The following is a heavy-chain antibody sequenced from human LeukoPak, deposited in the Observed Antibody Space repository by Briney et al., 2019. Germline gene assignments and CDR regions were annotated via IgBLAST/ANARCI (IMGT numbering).Heavy chain of an antibody. D-gene: IGHD2-2*02. V-gene: IGHV3-48*02. CDR3: ARDIGDCSSLSCYNHYYYMDV. J-gene: IGHJ6*03. CDR1: GFTFSTFA. Sequence: GGSLRLSCAASGFTFSTFALNWVRQAPGEGLEWVSYIGSDHSTIYYADSVKGRFTISRDNTKSSLSLQMNSLRDEDTAVYYCARDIGDCSSLSCYNHYYYMDVWGKGTTVTVSS. CDR2: IGSDHSTI.